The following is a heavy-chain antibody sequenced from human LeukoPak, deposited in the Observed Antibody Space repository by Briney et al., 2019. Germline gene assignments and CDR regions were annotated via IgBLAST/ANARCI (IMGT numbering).Heavy chain of an antibody. V-gene: IGHV3-23*01. CDR2: ISADGRST. D-gene: IGHD3-16*01. Sequence: GGSLRLSCAPSRFCFSNYAMTWVRQAPGRGLGWVSTISADGRSTHYADSVRGRLTISRDNSKNMLYLQMNSLRAEDTALYYCAKDLGRDGDEIFDYWGQGTLVTVSS. CDR3: AKDLGRDGDEIFDY. CDR1: RFCFSNYA. J-gene: IGHJ4*02.